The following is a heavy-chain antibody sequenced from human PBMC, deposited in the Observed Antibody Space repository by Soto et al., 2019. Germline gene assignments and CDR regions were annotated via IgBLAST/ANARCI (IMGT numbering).Heavy chain of an antibody. Sequence: GASVKVSCKASGYTFTSYGISWVRQAPGQGLEWMGWISAYNGNTNYAQKLQGRVTMTTDTSTSTAYMELRSLRAEDTAVYYCAKKMGNRNSPPFDYWGQGTLVTVSS. CDR3: AKKMGNRNSPPFDY. CDR1: GYTFTSYG. J-gene: IGHJ4*02. V-gene: IGHV1-18*01. D-gene: IGHD4-4*01. CDR2: ISAYNGNT.